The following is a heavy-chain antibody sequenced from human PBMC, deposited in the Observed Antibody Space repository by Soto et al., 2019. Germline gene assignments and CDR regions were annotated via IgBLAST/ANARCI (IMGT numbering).Heavy chain of an antibody. Sequence: QVQLQPWGAGLLKPSETLSLTCAVYGGSFSGYYWSWIRQPPGQGLEWIGEINHSGSTNYNPSLKSRVTIAVDTPKNQFPLNLSSVTAADTAVYYCARGRGGSGSYDWFDPWGEGTLVTVSS. CDR2: INHSGST. CDR3: ARGRGGSGSYDWFDP. J-gene: IGHJ5*02. V-gene: IGHV4-34*01. D-gene: IGHD3-10*01. CDR1: GGSFSGYY.